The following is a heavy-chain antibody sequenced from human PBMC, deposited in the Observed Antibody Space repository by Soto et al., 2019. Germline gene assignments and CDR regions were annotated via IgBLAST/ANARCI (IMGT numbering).Heavy chain of an antibody. Sequence: GGSLRLSCAASGFTFDDYAMHWVRQAPGKGLEWVSGISWNSGSIGYADSVKGRFTISRDNAKNSLYLQMNSLRAEDTALYYCAKDLGDAPLKYYYMDVWGKGTTVTVSS. J-gene: IGHJ6*03. CDR1: GFTFDDYA. V-gene: IGHV3-9*01. CDR3: AKDLGDAPLKYYYMDV. CDR2: ISWNSGSI. D-gene: IGHD2-21*02.